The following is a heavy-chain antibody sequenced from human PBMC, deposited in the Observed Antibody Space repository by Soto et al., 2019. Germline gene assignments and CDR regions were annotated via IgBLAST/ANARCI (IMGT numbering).Heavy chain of an antibody. CDR2: KWFFASGGNE. CDR1: GFTFSNYG. CDR3: ARLMIVTGGEAFDI. J-gene: IGHJ3*02. Sequence: GGSLRLSCATSGFTFSNYGIHWVRQAPGKGLEWVAVKWFFASGGNEYYADSVKGRFAISRDDSRNSLYLQMNSLRDEDTAVYYCARLMIVTGGEAFDIWGQGTMVTVSS. V-gene: IGHV3-33*01. D-gene: IGHD3-22*01.